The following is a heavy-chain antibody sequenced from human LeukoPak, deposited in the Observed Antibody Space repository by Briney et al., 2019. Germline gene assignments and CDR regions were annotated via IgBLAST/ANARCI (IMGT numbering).Heavy chain of an antibody. D-gene: IGHD2-15*01. CDR1: GFTFSSYA. CDR3: AKVLFVSTINGMDV. J-gene: IGHJ6*02. Sequence: GGSLRLSCAASGFTFSSYAMHWVRQAPGKGLEWVAVISYDGSNKYYADSVKGRFTISRDNSKNTLYLQMNSLRAEDTAVYYCAKVLFVSTINGMDVWGQGTTVTVSS. CDR2: ISYDGSNK. V-gene: IGHV3-30-3*01.